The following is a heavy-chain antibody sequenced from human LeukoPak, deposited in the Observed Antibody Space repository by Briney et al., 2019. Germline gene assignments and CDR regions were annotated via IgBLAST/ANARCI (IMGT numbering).Heavy chain of an antibody. CDR1: GGSISSGGYY. J-gene: IGHJ6*02. V-gene: IGHV4-31*03. CDR2: IYYSGST. CDR3: GRAIAEGYYYYYGMDV. D-gene: IGHD6-13*01. Sequence: PSETLSLTCTVSGGSISSGGYYWSWIRQHPGKGLEWIGYIYYSGSTYYNPSLKSRVTISVDTSKNQFSLKLSSVTAADTAVYYCGRAIAEGYYYYYGMDVWGQGTTVTVSS.